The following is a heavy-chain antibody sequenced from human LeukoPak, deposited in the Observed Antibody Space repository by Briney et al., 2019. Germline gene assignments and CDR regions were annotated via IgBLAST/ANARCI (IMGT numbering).Heavy chain of an antibody. J-gene: IGHJ4*02. CDR3: ARRGGSGRAFDY. V-gene: IGHV4-39*01. Sequence: SETLSLTCSVSGASISGGTYYWGWIRQPPGRGLEWIGSIYYTGSTYDNPSLKSRVTISVDTSKNQFSLELSSVTAADTAVYYCARRGGSGRAFDYWGQGTLVTVSS. D-gene: IGHD1-26*01. CDR2: IYYTGST. CDR1: GASISGGTYY.